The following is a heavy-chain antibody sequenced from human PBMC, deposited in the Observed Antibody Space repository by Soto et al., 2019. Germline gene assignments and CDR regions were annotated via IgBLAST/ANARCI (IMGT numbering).Heavy chain of an antibody. CDR3: VAVDYFDY. CDR1: GGSFSGYY. V-gene: IGHV4-34*01. CDR2: INHSGST. Sequence: PSETLSLTCAVYGGSFSGYYWSWIRQPPGKGLEWIGEINHSGSTNYNPSLKSRVTISVDTSKNQFSLKLSSVTAADTAVYYCVAVDYFDYWGQGTLVTVSS. J-gene: IGHJ4*02.